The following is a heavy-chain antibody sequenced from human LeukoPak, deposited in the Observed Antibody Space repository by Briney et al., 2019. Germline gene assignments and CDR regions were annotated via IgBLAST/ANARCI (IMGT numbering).Heavy chain of an antibody. J-gene: IGHJ4*02. V-gene: IGHV1-69*13. CDR1: GYTFTSYP. Sequence: GASVKVSCKASGYTFTSYPISWVRQAPGQGLEWMGGTIPIFGTANYAQKFQGRVTITADESTSTAYMELSSPRSEDTAVYYCAAGDIVATPFDYWGQGTLVTVST. D-gene: IGHD5-12*01. CDR2: TIPIFGTA. CDR3: AAGDIVATPFDY.